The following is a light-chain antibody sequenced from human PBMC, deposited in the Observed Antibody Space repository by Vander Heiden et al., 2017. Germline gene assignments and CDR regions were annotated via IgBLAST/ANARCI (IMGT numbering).Light chain of an antibody. CDR1: KLGDKY. J-gene: IGLJ2*01. Sequence: SYELPLQPSVTASPGQTASITCSGDKLGDKYACWYQQKPGQSPVLVIYQDSKRPSGIPERFSGSNSGNTATLTISGTQAMDEADYYCQAWDSSTVVFGGGTKLTVL. CDR2: QDS. CDR3: QAWDSSTVV. V-gene: IGLV3-1*01.